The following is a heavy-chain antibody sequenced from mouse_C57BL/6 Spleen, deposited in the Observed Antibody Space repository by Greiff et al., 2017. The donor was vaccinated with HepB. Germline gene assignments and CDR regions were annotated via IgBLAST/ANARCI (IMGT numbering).Heavy chain of an antibody. V-gene: IGHV1-18*01. Sequence: EVQLLQSGPELVKPGASVKIPCKASGYTFTDYNMDWVKQSHGKSLEWIGDINPNNGGTIYNQKFKGKATLTVDTSSSTAYMELRSLTSEDTAVYYCAREDGYFFAYWGQGTLVTVSA. CDR1: GYTFTDYN. CDR2: INPNNGGT. D-gene: IGHD2-3*01. J-gene: IGHJ3*01. CDR3: AREDGYFFAY.